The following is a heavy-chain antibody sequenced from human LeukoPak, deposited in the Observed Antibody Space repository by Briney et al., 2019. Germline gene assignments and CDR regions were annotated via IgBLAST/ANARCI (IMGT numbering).Heavy chain of an antibody. D-gene: IGHD5-18*01. J-gene: IGHJ3*02. Sequence: GGSLRLSCAASGSTFSNAWMSWVRQAPGKGLEWVGRIKSKTDGGTTDYAAPVKGRFTISRDDSKNTLYLQMNGLKTEDTAVYYCTTKPDTAMVTGFDAFDIWGQGTMVTVSS. CDR3: TTKPDTAMVTGFDAFDI. CDR1: GSTFSNAW. V-gene: IGHV3-15*01. CDR2: IKSKTDGGTT.